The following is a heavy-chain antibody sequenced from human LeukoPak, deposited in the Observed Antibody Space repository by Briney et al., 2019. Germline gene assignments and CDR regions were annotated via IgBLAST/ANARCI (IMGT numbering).Heavy chain of an antibody. CDR2: ISYDGSNK. Sequence: GGSLRLSCAASGFTFSSYGMHWVRQAPGKGLEWVAVISYDGSNKYYADSVKGRFTISRDNSKNTLYLQMNSLRAEDTAVYYCATDRGAADHFYYYYYGMDVWGQGTTVTVSS. D-gene: IGHD3-10*01. CDR3: ATDRGAADHFYYYYYGMDV. CDR1: GFTFSSYG. J-gene: IGHJ6*02. V-gene: IGHV3-30*03.